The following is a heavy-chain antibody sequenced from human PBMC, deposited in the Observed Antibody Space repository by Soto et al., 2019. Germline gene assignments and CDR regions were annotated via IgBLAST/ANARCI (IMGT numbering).Heavy chain of an antibody. Sequence: ASVKVSCKASGYTLTTYPLHRVRQAPGQSLEWMGYITGASGDTRYSQKFHDRVTITRDTSANTAYLELNSLTSEDTAVYYCATALRFVDYLLKRWGQGTLVTVSS. CDR2: ITGASGDT. D-gene: IGHD3-9*01. CDR1: GYTLTTYP. CDR3: ATALRFVDYLLKR. J-gene: IGHJ4*02. V-gene: IGHV1-3*01.